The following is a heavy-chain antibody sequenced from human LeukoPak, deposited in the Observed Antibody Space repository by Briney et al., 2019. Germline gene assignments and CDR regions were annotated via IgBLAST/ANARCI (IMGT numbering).Heavy chain of an antibody. D-gene: IGHD3-10*01. J-gene: IGHJ6*03. CDR1: GYTFTAYY. Sequence: ASVKVSCKASGYTFTAYYMHWVRQAPGQGLEWMGWINPNSGGADYAQKFQGRVTMTRDTSISTAYMELSRLRSDDTAVYYCARGIGRMVRGVRYYYYMDVWGNGTTVTISS. CDR3: ARGIGRMVRGVRYYYYMDV. V-gene: IGHV1-2*02. CDR2: INPNSGGA.